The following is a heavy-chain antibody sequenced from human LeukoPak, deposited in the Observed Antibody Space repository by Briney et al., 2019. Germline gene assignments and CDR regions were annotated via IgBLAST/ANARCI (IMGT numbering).Heavy chain of an antibody. J-gene: IGHJ4*02. CDR1: GFTFSNCA. Sequence: GGSLKLSCTASGFTFSNCAMSWVREAPGKGLEWVSVISASATSSYYADSVKGRFTISRHNSKNTVYLQMNSLRAEDTAVYYCARNEGSYLKYYFDYWGLGTLGTVSS. CDR3: ARNEGSYLKYYFDY. CDR2: ISASATSS. V-gene: IGHV3-23*01. D-gene: IGHD3-10*01.